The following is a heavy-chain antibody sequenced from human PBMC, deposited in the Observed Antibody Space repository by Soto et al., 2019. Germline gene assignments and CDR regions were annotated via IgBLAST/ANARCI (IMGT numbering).Heavy chain of an antibody. J-gene: IGHJ4*02. D-gene: IGHD1-26*01. CDR2: IWYDGSNK. CDR1: GFDFSTYG. Sequence: QVQLVESGGGVVQPGRSLRLSCAASGFDFSTYGMHWVRQAPGKGPEWVAVIWYDGSNKCYADSVRGRFIISRDNSKSTLFLQLNSLRAEDTAVYYCARAVGPFDYWGQGSLVTVSS. V-gene: IGHV3-33*01. CDR3: ARAVGPFDY.